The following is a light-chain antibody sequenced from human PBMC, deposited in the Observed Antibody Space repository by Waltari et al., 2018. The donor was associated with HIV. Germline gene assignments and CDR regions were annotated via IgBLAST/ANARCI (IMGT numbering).Light chain of an antibody. CDR2: DNN. CDR3: GTWDSSLNAGV. CDR1: SSSIGENF. V-gene: IGLV1-51*01. Sequence: QSVLTQPPSVSASPGQKVTISCSGSSSSIGENFVSWFQLLPGTAPKLLMYDNNKRPAGIPDRFSGSKSGTSAALGITALQTGDEADYYCGTWDSSLNAGVFGGGTKVTVL. J-gene: IGLJ2*01.